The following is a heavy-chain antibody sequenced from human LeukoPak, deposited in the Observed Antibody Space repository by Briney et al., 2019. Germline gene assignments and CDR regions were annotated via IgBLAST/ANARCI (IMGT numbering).Heavy chain of an antibody. D-gene: IGHD3-10*01. Sequence: SETLSLTCTVSGGSISSSSYYWGWIRQPPGKGLEWIGSIYYSGSTYYNPSLKSRVTISVDTSKNQFSLKLSSVTAADTAVYYCARDGYYGSGGAFDIWGQGTMVTVSS. CDR2: IYYSGST. CDR1: GGSISSSSYY. J-gene: IGHJ3*02. V-gene: IGHV4-39*07. CDR3: ARDGYYGSGGAFDI.